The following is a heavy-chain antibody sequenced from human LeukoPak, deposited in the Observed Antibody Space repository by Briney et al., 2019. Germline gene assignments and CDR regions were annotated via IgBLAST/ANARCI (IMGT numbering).Heavy chain of an antibody. J-gene: IGHJ4*02. Sequence: ASVKVSCKASGYTFTSYAMHWVRQAPGQRLEWMGWINAGNGNTKYSQKFQGRVTITRDTSASTAYMELSSLRSEDTAVYYCARVFSMVRGVMDYWGPGTLGTVSS. CDR3: ARVFSMVRGVMDY. V-gene: IGHV1-3*01. D-gene: IGHD3-10*01. CDR2: INAGNGNT. CDR1: GYTFTSYA.